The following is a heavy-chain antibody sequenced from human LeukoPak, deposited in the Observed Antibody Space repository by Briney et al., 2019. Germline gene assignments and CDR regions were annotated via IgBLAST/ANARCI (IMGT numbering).Heavy chain of an antibody. J-gene: IGHJ3*02. D-gene: IGHD1-1*01. CDR3: ARDRLERRLDAFDI. Sequence: GGSLRLSCAASGFTVSSTYMNWVRQAPGKGLEWVSYISSSGDSIYYADSMKGRFTISRDNAKNSLYLEMSSLRDEDTAVYYCARDRLERRLDAFDIWGQGTVITVSS. V-gene: IGHV3-48*02. CDR1: GFTVSSTY. CDR2: ISSSGDSI.